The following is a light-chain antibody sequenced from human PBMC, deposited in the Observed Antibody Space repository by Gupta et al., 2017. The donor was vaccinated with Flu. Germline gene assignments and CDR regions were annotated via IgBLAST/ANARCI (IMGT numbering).Light chain of an antibody. V-gene: IGKV1-39*01. CDR3: QQIFSGPLT. Sequence: DIQLTQSPSSLSASVGDRVTITCRASQNIKNYLNWYQQKPGAAPKLLIHTVSSLQSEVPSRFRGSGSGPDFTLTISSLQPEDFATYYCQQIFSGPLTFGGGTKVEI. CDR2: TVS. CDR1: QNIKNY. J-gene: IGKJ4*01.